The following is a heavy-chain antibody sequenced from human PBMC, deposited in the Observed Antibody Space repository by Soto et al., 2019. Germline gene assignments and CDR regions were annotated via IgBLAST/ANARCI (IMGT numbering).Heavy chain of an antibody. CDR2: INHSAST. CDR1: GGSCSRYD. V-gene: IGHV4-34*01. Sequence: PSETLSLSCAVYGGSCSRYDWSWVRQRPGNGLEWIGEINHSASTNYNPSLKSRVTISVDTSKNQFSLKLSSVTAADTAVYYCASSIIGDCYHGNTCYAFDIWGKATIGT. J-gene: IGHJ3*02. D-gene: IGHD2-21*02. CDR3: ASSIIGDCYHGNTCYAFDI.